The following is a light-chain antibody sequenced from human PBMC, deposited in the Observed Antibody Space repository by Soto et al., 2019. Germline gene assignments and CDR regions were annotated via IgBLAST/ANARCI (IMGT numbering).Light chain of an antibody. CDR1: SSDVGGYNY. J-gene: IGLJ2*01. V-gene: IGLV2-14*01. CDR3: SSYTSSSTLAVV. Sequence: QSALTQPASVSGSPGQSITISCTGTSSDVGGYNYVSWYQQHPGKAPKLMIYDVSNRPSGGANRFSGAKSGNTASRTISGLQAEDEADDYCSSYTSSSTLAVVFGGGTKLTVL. CDR2: DVS.